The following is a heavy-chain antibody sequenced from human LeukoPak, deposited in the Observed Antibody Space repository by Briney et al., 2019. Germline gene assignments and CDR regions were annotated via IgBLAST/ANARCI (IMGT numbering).Heavy chain of an antibody. Sequence: PGGSLRLSCTTPKFNFNSYGMTWVRQAPGKGLEWVSSISGSGGNTQYAASVQGRFTISRDNSKNTLYLQMNSLRAEDTAVYYCAKDPNGDYIGAFDIWGQGTMVTVSS. CDR3: AKDPNGDYIGAFDI. CDR1: KFNFNSYG. D-gene: IGHD4-17*01. J-gene: IGHJ3*02. CDR2: ISGSGGNT. V-gene: IGHV3-23*01.